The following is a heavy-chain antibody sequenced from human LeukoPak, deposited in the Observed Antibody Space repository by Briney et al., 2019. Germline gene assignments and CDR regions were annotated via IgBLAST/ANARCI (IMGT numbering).Heavy chain of an antibody. D-gene: IGHD3-10*01. J-gene: IGHJ4*02. CDR3: ATYELLWFGELFGRPFDY. Sequence: GGSLRLSCAASGFTFSSYAMSWVRQASGKGLEWVSAISGSGGSTYYADSVKGRFTISRDNSKNTLYLQMNSLRAEDTAVYYCATYELLWFGELFGRPFDYWGQGTLVTVSS. CDR1: GFTFSSYA. CDR2: ISGSGGST. V-gene: IGHV3-23*01.